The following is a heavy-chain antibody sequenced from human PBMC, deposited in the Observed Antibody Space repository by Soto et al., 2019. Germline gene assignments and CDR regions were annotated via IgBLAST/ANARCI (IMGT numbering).Heavy chain of an antibody. D-gene: IGHD6-13*01. J-gene: IGHJ3*02. CDR2: ISSDGSST. CDR1: GFTFSSYW. V-gene: IGHV3-74*01. Sequence: GSLRLSCAASGFTFSSYWMHWVRQAPGKGLVWVSRISSDGSSTNYADSVKGRFTISRDNAKNTLYLQMNSLRAEDTAVYYCARRVKESGIADAFDIWGQGTMVTVSS. CDR3: ARRVKESGIADAFDI.